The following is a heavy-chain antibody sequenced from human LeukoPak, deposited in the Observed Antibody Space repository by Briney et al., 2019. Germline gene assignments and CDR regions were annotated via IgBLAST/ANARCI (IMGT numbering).Heavy chain of an antibody. J-gene: IGHJ4*02. CDR1: GFILSSYG. D-gene: IGHD1/OR15-1a*01. CDR2: LRHYGRST. CDR3: VWRPRPSYQQKDYFDH. Sequence: GGSLRLSCAASGFILSSYGMHCVRQAPGKGLEGVAFLRHYGRSTFYSHSVRGRFTIFRDTSKNTLYLQMNGLRDDDTAMYYCVWRPRPSYQQKDYFDHWGQGTLVTVSS. V-gene: IGHV3-30*02.